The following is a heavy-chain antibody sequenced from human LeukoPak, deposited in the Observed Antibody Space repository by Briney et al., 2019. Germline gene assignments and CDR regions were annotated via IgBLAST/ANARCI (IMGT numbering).Heavy chain of an antibody. CDR2: IYYSGST. CDR3: ARQSSYWYFDL. Sequence: SETLSLTCTVSGGSISSSSYYWGWIRQPPGKGLEWIGYIYYSGSTNYNPPLKSRVTISIDTSKKQFSLKLSSVTAADTAVYYCARQSSYWYFDLWGRGTLVTVSS. CDR1: GGSISSSSYY. J-gene: IGHJ2*01. V-gene: IGHV4-61*05.